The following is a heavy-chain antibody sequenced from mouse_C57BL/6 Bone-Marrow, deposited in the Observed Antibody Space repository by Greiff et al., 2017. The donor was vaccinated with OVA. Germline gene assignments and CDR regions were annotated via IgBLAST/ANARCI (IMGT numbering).Heavy chain of an antibody. J-gene: IGHJ1*03. V-gene: IGHV5-4*01. CDR1: GFTFSSYA. D-gene: IGHD1-2*01. Sequence: EVKLMESGGGLVKPGGSLKLSCAASGFTFSSYAMSCVRQTPEKRLEWVATISDGGSYTYYPDNVKGRFTISRDNAKNNLYLQMSHLKSEDTAMYYCAREYYGFEGYFDVWGTGTTVTVSS. CDR2: ISDGGSYT. CDR3: AREYYGFEGYFDV.